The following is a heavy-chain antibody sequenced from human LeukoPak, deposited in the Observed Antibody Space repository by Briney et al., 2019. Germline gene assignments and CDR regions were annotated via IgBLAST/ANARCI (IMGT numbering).Heavy chain of an antibody. V-gene: IGHV4-61*02. J-gene: IGHJ4*02. CDR1: GGSISSGSYY. Sequence: SETLSLTCTVSGGSISSGSYYWSWIRQPAGKGLEWIGRIYTSGSTNYNPSLKSRVTISVDTSKSQFSLKLSSVTAADTAVYYCAADGYNFFDYWGQGTLVTVSS. D-gene: IGHD5-24*01. CDR2: IYTSGST. CDR3: AADGYNFFDY.